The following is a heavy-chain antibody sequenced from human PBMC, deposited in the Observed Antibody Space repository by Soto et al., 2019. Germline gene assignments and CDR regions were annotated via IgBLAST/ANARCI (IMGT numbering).Heavy chain of an antibody. J-gene: IGHJ4*02. V-gene: IGHV3-30*18. CDR1: GFTFSSYG. Sequence: GGSLRLSCAASGFTFSSYGMHWVRQAPDKGLEWVAVISYDGSNKYYADSVKGRFTISRDNSKNTLYLQMNSLRAEDTAVYYCAKGTSYCRSTSCSGEYFDYWGQGTLVTVSS. D-gene: IGHD2-2*01. CDR2: ISYDGSNK. CDR3: AKGTSYCRSTSCSGEYFDY.